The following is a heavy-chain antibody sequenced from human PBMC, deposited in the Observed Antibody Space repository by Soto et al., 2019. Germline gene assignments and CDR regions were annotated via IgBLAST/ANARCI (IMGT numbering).Heavy chain of an antibody. J-gene: IGHJ5*02. CDR2: VSFEGSNR. D-gene: IGHD6-6*01. CDR1: GFTFSGDG. CDR3: AKGGSSSARYFDT. Sequence: GGSLRLSCVASGFTFSGDGMHWVRQAPGKGLEGVAIVSFEGSNRYYADSVKGRFTVSRDNSRNTLSLQMNSLTPDDTAVYYCAKGGSSSARYFDTWGQGTLVTISS. V-gene: IGHV3-30*18.